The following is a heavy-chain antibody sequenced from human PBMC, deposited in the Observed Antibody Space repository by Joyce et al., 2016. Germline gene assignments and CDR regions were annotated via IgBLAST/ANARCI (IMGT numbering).Heavy chain of an antibody. CDR1: GFSFRTYA. V-gene: IGHV3-30*04. Sequence: QVQLVESGGGVVQPGRSLRLSCAASGFSFRTYAMHWVRQAPGNGLGWVAVISYDGVKKYYGDSVKGRFTVSRDNSKNTLFLQTNSLRVEDTAVYYCAREPAFSFDYWGQGTRVTVSS. J-gene: IGHJ4*02. CDR3: AREPAFSFDY. CDR2: ISYDGVKK. D-gene: IGHD1-14*01.